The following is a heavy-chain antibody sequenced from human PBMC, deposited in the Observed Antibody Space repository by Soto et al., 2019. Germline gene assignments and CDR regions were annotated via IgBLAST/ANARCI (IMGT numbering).Heavy chain of an antibody. V-gene: IGHV4-34*01. J-gene: IGHJ5*02. CDR2: IRHSGST. CDR1: GGSFY. Sequence: QVQLQQWGAGLLKPSETLSLNCAVYGGSFYWTWIRQPPGKGLEWIGEIRHSGSTNYNPSLKSRVSISIDRSKSQVSLTVYSVTAADTAVYYCARGSTWQGRDWFDPWGQGTLVTVSS. D-gene: IGHD6-13*01. CDR3: ARGSTWQGRDWFDP.